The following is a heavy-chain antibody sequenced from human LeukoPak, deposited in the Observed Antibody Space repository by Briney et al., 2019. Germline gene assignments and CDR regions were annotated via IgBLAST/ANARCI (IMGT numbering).Heavy chain of an antibody. CDR2: VYYSGTT. J-gene: IGHJ1*01. CDR3: ARHGTAAGRFQL. V-gene: IGHV4-59*08. Sequence: SETLSLTCTVSGGSISSYYWSWIRQPPGKGLEWIGYVYYSGTTNYNPSLESRVTISVDTSKNQFSLKLTSVAAADTAVYYCARHGTAAGRFQLWGQGTLVTVSS. CDR1: GGSISSYY. D-gene: IGHD2-21*02.